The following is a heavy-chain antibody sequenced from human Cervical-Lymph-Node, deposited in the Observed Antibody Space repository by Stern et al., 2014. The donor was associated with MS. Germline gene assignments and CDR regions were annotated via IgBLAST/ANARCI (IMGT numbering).Heavy chain of an antibody. CDR3: ARIFWSGYHRGGGLDV. Sequence: QVQLQQWGAGLLKPSETLSLTCAVYGGSFGGYYWTWIRQTPGEGLEWIGEINHSGSTNYNPSLKSRLRMSVDTSKNQFSRNLTSVTAADTALYFCARIFWSGYHRGGGLDVWGQGTTVTVSS. V-gene: IGHV4-34*01. CDR2: INHSGST. D-gene: IGHD3-3*01. J-gene: IGHJ6*02. CDR1: GGSFGGYY.